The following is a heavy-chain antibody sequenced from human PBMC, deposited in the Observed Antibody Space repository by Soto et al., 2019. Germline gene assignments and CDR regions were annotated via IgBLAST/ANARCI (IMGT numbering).Heavy chain of an antibody. CDR3: ARVLISERAYDY. D-gene: IGHD3-16*01. J-gene: IGHJ4*02. CDR2: TTTYVGHT. V-gene: IGHV1-18*01. CDR1: GYVFTDFG. Sequence: SVKGYWKAAGYVFTDFGSTWVRKAPGHGLEWVGWTTTYVGHTYYAQNFQGRVIITTDTSTNTAYMELTNVRSDDTAVYYCARVLISERAYDYWGQGTLVTVSS.